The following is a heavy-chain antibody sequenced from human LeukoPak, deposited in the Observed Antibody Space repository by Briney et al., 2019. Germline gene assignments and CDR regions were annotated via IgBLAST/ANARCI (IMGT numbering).Heavy chain of an antibody. CDR2: ISSSSITI. V-gene: IGHV3-48*01. CDR1: GFTFSSCS. J-gene: IGHJ4*02. Sequence: GGSLRLSCAASGFTFSSCSMNWVRQAPGKGLEWVSYISSSSITIYYADSVKGRFTISRDNAKNSLYLQMNSLRAEDTAVYYCARAPTAGIFDYWGQGTLVTVSS. D-gene: IGHD6-13*01. CDR3: ARAPTAGIFDY.